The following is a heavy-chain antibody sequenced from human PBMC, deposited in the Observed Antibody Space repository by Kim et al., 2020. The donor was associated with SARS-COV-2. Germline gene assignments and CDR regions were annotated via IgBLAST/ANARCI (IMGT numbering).Heavy chain of an antibody. J-gene: IGHJ4*02. Sequence: SETLSLTCTVSGGSISSSSYYWGWIRQPPGKGLEWIGSIYYSGSTYYNPSLKSRVTISVDTSKNQFSLKLSSVTAADTAVYYCARSQRDGYCSSTSCYVFFDYWGQGTLVTVSS. CDR2: IYYSGST. CDR1: GGSISSSSYY. CDR3: ARSQRDGYCSSTSCYVFFDY. D-gene: IGHD2-2*03. V-gene: IGHV4-39*01.